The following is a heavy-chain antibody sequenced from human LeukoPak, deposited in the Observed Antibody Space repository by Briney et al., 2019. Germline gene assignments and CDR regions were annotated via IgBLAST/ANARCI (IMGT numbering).Heavy chain of an antibody. J-gene: IGHJ4*02. Sequence: SETLSLTCTVSGGSISGYYWSWIRQPPGKGLEWIGYIYNSGFIYTSGSTNYNPSLKSRVTISVDASKNQFSLRLSSVPAADTAVYYCARHGYSAYGHFFEYWGQGNLVTVSS. CDR3: ARHGYSAYGHFFEY. CDR2: IYNSGFIYTSGST. V-gene: IGHV4-4*09. CDR1: GGSISGYY. D-gene: IGHD5-12*01.